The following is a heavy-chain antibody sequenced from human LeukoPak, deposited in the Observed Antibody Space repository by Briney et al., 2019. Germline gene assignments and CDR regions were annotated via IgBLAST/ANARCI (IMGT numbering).Heavy chain of an antibody. D-gene: IGHD3-22*01. V-gene: IGHV3-21*01. CDR2: ISSSSSYI. CDR3: ARGGLDGWLFSSAEYFQH. Sequence: PGGSLRLSCAASGFTFSSYSMNWVRQAPGKGLEWVSSISSSSSYIYYADSVKGRFTISRDNAKNSLYLQMNSLRAEDTAVHYCARGGLDGWLFSSAEYFQHWGQGTLVTVSS. CDR1: GFTFSSYS. J-gene: IGHJ1*01.